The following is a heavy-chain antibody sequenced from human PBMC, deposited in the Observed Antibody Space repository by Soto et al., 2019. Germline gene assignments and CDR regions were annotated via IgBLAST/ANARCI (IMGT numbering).Heavy chain of an antibody. CDR1: NGSISSYY. J-gene: IGHJ3*02. Sequence: PSETLSLTCTVSNGSISSYYWSWIRQPPGKGLEWIGYIYYSGSTYYNPSLKSRVTISVDTSKNQFSLKLSSVTAADTAVYYCARMPPRYYDSSEDAFDIWGQGTMVTVSS. CDR2: IYYSGST. V-gene: IGHV4-59*12. CDR3: ARMPPRYYDSSEDAFDI. D-gene: IGHD3-22*01.